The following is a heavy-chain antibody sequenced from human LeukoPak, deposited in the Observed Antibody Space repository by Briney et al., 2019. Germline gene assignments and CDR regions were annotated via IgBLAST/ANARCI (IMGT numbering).Heavy chain of an antibody. V-gene: IGHV3-74*01. CDR2: INSDGINT. CDR1: GFTFSNYW. CDR3: ARDLGQYYDTSDNWFDP. D-gene: IGHD3-22*01. J-gene: IGHJ5*02. Sequence: GKSLRLSCVASGFTFSNYWMHWVRQAPGKGLVWVSRINSDGINTSYADSVKGRFTISRDNAKNTLNLQMNSLRAKDTAVYYCARDLGQYYDTSDNWFDPWGQGTLVTVSS.